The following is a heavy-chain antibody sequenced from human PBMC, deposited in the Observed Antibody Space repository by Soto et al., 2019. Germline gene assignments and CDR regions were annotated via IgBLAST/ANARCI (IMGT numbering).Heavy chain of an antibody. D-gene: IGHD3-16*01. V-gene: IGHV4-59*01. CDR1: GGSISSYY. CDR2: IYYSGST. Sequence: SETLSLTCTVSGGSISSYYWTWIRQPPGKGLEGIGHIYYSGSTNYNPSLKSRVTISVDTSKNQFSLKLSSVTAADTAVYYCARITFGGVRDYWGQGTRVTVAS. CDR3: ARITFGGVRDY. J-gene: IGHJ4*02.